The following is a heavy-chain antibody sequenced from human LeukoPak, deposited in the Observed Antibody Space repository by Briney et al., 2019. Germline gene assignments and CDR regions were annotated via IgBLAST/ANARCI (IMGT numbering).Heavy chain of an antibody. J-gene: IGHJ5*02. D-gene: IGHD3-10*01. CDR2: INPNSGGT. Sequence: ASVKVSCKASGYTFTGYYMHWVRQAPGQGLEWMGRINPNSGGTNYAQKFQGRVTMTRDTSISTAYMELSRLRSDDTAVYYCARVRRTVTSYGSGSNWFDPWGQETLVTVSS. CDR3: ARVRRTVTSYGSGSNWFDP. CDR1: GYTFTGYY. V-gene: IGHV1-2*06.